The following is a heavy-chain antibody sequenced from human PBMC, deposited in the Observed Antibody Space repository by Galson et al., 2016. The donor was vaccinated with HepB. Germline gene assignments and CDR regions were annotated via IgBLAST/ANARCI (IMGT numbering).Heavy chain of an antibody. CDR1: GFSFSYHV. D-gene: IGHD3-9*01. Sequence: SLRLSCAASGFSFSYHVMNWVRQAPGKGPEWVSYISDSGIYYADSVRGRFTISRDNAKETLYLQMDSLRDEDTALYFCARGGLRYWLDLWGQGTQVTVSS. J-gene: IGHJ4*02. V-gene: IGHV3-48*02. CDR3: ARGGLRYWLDL. CDR2: ISDSGI.